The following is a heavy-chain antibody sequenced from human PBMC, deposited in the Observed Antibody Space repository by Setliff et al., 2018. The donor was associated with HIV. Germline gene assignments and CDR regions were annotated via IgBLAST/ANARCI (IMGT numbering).Heavy chain of an antibody. Sequence: PSETLSLTCTVSGGSISSYYWSWIRQPPGKGLEWIGYIYTSGSTNYNPSLKSRVTISLDTSKNQFSLKLTSVTAADTAVYYCARMGIVVVVAAPNWYFDLWGRGTLVTVSS. CDR1: GGSISSYY. J-gene: IGHJ2*01. D-gene: IGHD2-15*01. CDR2: IYTSGST. CDR3: ARMGIVVVVAAPNWYFDL. V-gene: IGHV4-4*09.